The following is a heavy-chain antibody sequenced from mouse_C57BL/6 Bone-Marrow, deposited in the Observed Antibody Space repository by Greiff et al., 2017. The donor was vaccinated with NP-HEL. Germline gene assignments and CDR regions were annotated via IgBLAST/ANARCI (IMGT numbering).Heavy chain of an antibody. CDR2: IDPENGDT. CDR3: TTDDGYFWYFDV. V-gene: IGHV14-4*01. J-gene: IGHJ1*03. D-gene: IGHD2-3*01. Sequence: EVQLQQSGAELVRPGASVKLSCTASGFNIKDDYMHWVKQRPEQGLEWIGWIDPENGDTEYASKFQGKATITADTSSNTAYLQLSSLTSEDTGVYYCTTDDGYFWYFDVWGTGTTVTVSS. CDR1: GFNIKDDY.